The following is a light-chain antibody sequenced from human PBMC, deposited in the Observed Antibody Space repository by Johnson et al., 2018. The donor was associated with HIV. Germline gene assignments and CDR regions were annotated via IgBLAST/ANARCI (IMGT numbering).Light chain of an antibody. CDR2: EDN. Sequence: QSVLTQPPSVSAAPGQRVTISCSGSSPNIGNNYVSWHQQFPGTVPKLLIYEDNRRPSGTPDRFSGSQSGTSATLGITGLHIGDEVDYYCGTWDSSLSSYVFGTGTKVTVL. J-gene: IGLJ1*01. CDR1: SPNIGNNY. CDR3: GTWDSSLSSYV. V-gene: IGLV1-51*02.